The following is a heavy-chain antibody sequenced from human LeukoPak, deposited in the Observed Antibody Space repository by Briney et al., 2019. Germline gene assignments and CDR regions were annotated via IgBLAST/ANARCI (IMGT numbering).Heavy chain of an antibody. J-gene: IGHJ4*02. D-gene: IGHD4-23*01. CDR1: GYSISGGYY. CDR3: AREGVVTPLFDY. V-gene: IGHV4-38-2*02. CDR2: IYHSGST. Sequence: SETLSLTCTVSGYSISGGYYWGWIRQPPGKGLEWIGSIYHSGSTYYNPSLKSRVTISVDTSKNQFSLKLSSVTAADTAVYYCAREGVVTPLFDYWGQGTLVTVSS.